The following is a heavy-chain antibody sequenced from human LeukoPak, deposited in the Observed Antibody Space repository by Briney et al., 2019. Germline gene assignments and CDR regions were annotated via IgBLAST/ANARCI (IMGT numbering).Heavy chain of an antibody. V-gene: IGHV3-49*03. D-gene: IGHD6-19*01. CDR1: GFTFGDYT. CDR3: TRDDAERWLAQGLYY. Sequence: GGSLRLSCTASGFTFGDYTMSWFRQAPGKGLEWVGFIRTKTYGGTTEYAASVKGRFTISRDDSKNIAYLQMNSLKTDDTGVYYCTRDDAERWLAQGLYYWGQGTLVTVSS. CDR2: IRTKTYGGTT. J-gene: IGHJ4*02.